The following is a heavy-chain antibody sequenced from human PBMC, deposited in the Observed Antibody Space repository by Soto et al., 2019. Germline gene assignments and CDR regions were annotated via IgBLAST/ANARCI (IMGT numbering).Heavy chain of an antibody. Sequence: GGSLRLSCAASGFTFSSNAMSWVRQAPGKGLEWVSGISSSGGSTYYADSVKGRSTISRDNSKNMLYLQMNNLRAEDTAVYYCAKAQGGSYFDYWGQGTLVTVSS. CDR1: GFTFSSNA. CDR2: ISSSGGST. J-gene: IGHJ4*02. D-gene: IGHD2-15*01. V-gene: IGHV3-23*01. CDR3: AKAQGGSYFDY.